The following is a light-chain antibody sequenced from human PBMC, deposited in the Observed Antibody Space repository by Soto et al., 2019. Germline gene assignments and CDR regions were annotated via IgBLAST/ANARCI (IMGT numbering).Light chain of an antibody. CDR2: EVS. J-gene: IGLJ3*02. Sequence: QSALTQPRSVSGSPGQSVTISCTGTSSDLGAYTYVSWYQQHPGKAPKLMIYEVSNRPSGVSNRFSGSKSGNTASLTISGLQAEDEADYYCSSYTSSSTLVFGGGTKLTVL. CDR3: SSYTSSSTLV. CDR1: SSDLGAYTY. V-gene: IGLV2-14*01.